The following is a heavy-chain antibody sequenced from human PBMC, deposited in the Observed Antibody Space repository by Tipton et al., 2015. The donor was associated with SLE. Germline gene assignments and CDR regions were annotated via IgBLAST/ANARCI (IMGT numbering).Heavy chain of an antibody. J-gene: IGHJ2*01. V-gene: IGHV4-38-2*01. CDR1: GYSISRGYY. D-gene: IGHD6-19*01. CDR2: IYPSGST. CDR3: ARSHSSGWTPYFGL. Sequence: TLSLPCAVSGYSISRGYYLGWIRQPPGKGLAWIGGIYPSGSTYYNPSLKSRVTISVDTSKNQFSLKLSSVPAADTAVYYCARSHSSGWTPYFGLWGRGTLVTVSS.